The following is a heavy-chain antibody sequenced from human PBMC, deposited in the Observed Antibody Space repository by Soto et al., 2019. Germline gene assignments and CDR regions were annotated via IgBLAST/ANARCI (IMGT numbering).Heavy chain of an antibody. V-gene: IGHV4-59*01. D-gene: IGHD3-16*01. CDR2: IYYSGST. J-gene: IGHJ4*02. CDR1: GGSISSYY. CDR3: ARGGGDKVSTFDY. Sequence: SETLSLTGTVSGGSISSYYWSWIRQPPGKGLEWIGYIYYSGSTNYNPSLKSRVTISVDTSKNQFSLKLSSVTAADTAVYYCARGGGDKVSTFDYWGQGTLVTVSS.